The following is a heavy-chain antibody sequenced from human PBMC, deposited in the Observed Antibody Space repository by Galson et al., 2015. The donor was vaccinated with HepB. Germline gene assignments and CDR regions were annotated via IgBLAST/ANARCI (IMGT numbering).Heavy chain of an antibody. J-gene: IGHJ4*02. D-gene: IGHD2-2*01. CDR1: GFSFSTYG. V-gene: IGHV3-33*01. CDR2: TRYDESNK. Sequence: SLRLSCAASGFSFSTYGMHWVRQAPGKGLEWVAFTRYDESNKYYADSVKGRFTISRDNAKNTLYLQMNSLRAEDTAVYYCVRGKVAAAIPDYWGQGTLVTVSS. CDR3: VRGKVAAAIPDY.